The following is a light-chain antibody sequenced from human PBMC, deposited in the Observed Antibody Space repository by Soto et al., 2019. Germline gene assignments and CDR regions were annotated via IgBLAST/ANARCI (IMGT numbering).Light chain of an antibody. J-gene: IGKJ1*01. V-gene: IGKV3-20*01. Sequence: EIVLTQSPGTLSLSPGERATLSCRASQSVNSNFLAWYQQKPGQAPRLLIYGASNRATGIPERFSGGGSGTDFTLTISRLEPEDFAVYSCQQYGGSPTFGQGTKVDIK. CDR1: QSVNSNF. CDR3: QQYGGSPT. CDR2: GAS.